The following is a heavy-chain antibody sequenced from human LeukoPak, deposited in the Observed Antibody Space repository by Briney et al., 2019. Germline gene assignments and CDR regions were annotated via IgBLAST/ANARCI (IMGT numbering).Heavy chain of an antibody. V-gene: IGHV4-4*02. CDR2: IYHSGTT. CDR1: GGSISSSNW. Sequence: SETLSLTCAVSGGSISSSNWWSWVRQPPGKGLEWIGEIYHSGTTNYNPSLKSRVTISVDKSKNQFSLILSSVTAADTAVYYCARSISYGDWYFDLWGRGTLVTVSS. CDR3: ARSISYGDWYFDL. D-gene: IGHD4-17*01. J-gene: IGHJ2*01.